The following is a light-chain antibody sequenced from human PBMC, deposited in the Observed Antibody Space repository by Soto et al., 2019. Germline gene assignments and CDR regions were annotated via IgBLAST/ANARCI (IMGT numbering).Light chain of an antibody. Sequence: DIQMTQSPSTLSASVGDRVTITCRASQSISIWLAWYQQKPGKAPNILIYDASTLVSGVPSRFSGSGSGTEFTLTISSLQPDDFATYFCQQYNNYFSWTFGQGTKVEIK. V-gene: IGKV1-5*01. CDR2: DAS. CDR1: QSISIW. CDR3: QQYNNYFSWT. J-gene: IGKJ1*01.